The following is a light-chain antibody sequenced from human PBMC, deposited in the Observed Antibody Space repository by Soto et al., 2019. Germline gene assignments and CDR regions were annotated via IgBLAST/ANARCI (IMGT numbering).Light chain of an antibody. Sequence: DIQMTQSPPSLSASVGDRVTITCRASQGISNFVAWYQQKPGKAPKLLIYAASTLQSGVPSRFSGRGSGTDFTLTINSLQPEDVATYYCQKYSSVPVFGPGTKVEIK. V-gene: IGKV1-27*01. CDR1: QGISNF. CDR2: AAS. J-gene: IGKJ3*01. CDR3: QKYSSVPV.